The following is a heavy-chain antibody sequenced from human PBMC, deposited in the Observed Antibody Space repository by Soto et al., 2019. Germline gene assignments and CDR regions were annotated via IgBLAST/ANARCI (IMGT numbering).Heavy chain of an antibody. Sequence: FGPTLVNPTQTLTLTCTFSGFSLSTSGVGVGWIRQPPGKALEWLALIYWDDDKRYSPSLKSRLTITKDTSKNQVALTMTNMDPVDTATYYCAHSSSWYPTGWFDPWGQGTLVTVSS. V-gene: IGHV2-5*02. J-gene: IGHJ5*02. CDR1: GFSLSTSGVG. CDR2: IYWDDDK. D-gene: IGHD6-13*01. CDR3: AHSSSWYPTGWFDP.